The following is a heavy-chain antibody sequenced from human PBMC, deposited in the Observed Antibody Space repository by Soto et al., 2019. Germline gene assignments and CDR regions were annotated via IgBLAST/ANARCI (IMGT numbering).Heavy chain of an antibody. CDR3: ARSPNQYSSSWYFYYYMDV. D-gene: IGHD6-13*01. Sequence: EVQLVESGGGLVQPGGSLRLSCAASGFSFNTHWMHWVRQAPGKGLVWVSRIINAGRSITYADSVKGRFTISRDNAKNTLYLQMNSLRAEDTAVYFCARSPNQYSSSWYFYYYMDVWGKGTTVTVSS. CDR1: GFSFNTHW. V-gene: IGHV3-74*01. J-gene: IGHJ6*03. CDR2: IINAGRSI.